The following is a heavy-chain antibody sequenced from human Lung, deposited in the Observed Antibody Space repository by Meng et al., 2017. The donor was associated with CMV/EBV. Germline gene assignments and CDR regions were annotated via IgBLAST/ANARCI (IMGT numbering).Heavy chain of an antibody. J-gene: IGHJ4*02. CDR2: IYYSGST. Sequence: SETLSLXXTVSGGSISSSSYYWGWIRQPPGKGLEWIGSIYYSGSTYYNPSLKSRVTISVDTSKNQFSLKLSSVTAADTAVYYCAREEYYYGSGLEDWGQGTXVNVYS. CDR1: GGSISSSSYY. CDR3: AREEYYYGSGLED. D-gene: IGHD3-10*01. V-gene: IGHV4-39*07.